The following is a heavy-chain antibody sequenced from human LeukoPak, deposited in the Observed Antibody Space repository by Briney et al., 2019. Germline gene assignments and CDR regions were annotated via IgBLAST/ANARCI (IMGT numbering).Heavy chain of an antibody. CDR3: ARVERGSSWYWATDYYMDV. CDR2: ISNSGDAT. Sequence: GGSLRLSCAASGFTFSNSAMTWVRQVPGKGLEWVSGISNSGDATYYADFVKGRFTIARDNSKNTLYLQMNSLRAEDTAVYYCARVERGSSWYWATDYYMDVWGKGTTVTVSS. CDR1: GFTFSNSA. V-gene: IGHV3-23*01. J-gene: IGHJ6*03. D-gene: IGHD6-13*01.